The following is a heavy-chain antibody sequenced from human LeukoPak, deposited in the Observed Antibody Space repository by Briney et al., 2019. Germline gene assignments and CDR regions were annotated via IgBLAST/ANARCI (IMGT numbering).Heavy chain of an antibody. CDR1: GHSFTSYC. J-gene: IGHJ4*02. CDR2: IYPGDSDT. CDR3: ARLVATTRDFDY. D-gene: IGHD5-12*01. Sequence: GQSLKFSCNGSGHSFTSYCICCVRQMPGKGLEWMGIIYPGDSDTRYSPSFQGQVTISADKSISTAYLQWSSLKASDTAMYYCARLVATTRDFDYWGQGTLVTVSS. V-gene: IGHV5-51*01.